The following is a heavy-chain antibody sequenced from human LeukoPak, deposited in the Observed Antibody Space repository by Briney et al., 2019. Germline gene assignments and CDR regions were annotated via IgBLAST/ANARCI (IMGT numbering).Heavy chain of an antibody. J-gene: IGHJ4*02. D-gene: IGHD6-13*01. CDR2: IYPGDSDT. CDR1: GYSFTSYW. CDR3: ARRLAAAGTINDAFDI. Sequence: GESLKFSCKGSGYSFTSYWIGWVRQMPGKGLEWMGIIYPGDSDTRYSPSFQGQVTISADKSISTAYLQWSSLKASDTAMYYCARRLAAAGTINDAFDIWGQGTLVTVSS. V-gene: IGHV5-51*01.